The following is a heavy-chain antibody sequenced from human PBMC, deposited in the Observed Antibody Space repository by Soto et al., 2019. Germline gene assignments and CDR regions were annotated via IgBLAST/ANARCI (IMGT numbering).Heavy chain of an antibody. CDR3: ARRWGRTSDY. Sequence: QVQLQESGPGLVKPSETLSLTCTVSGGSISSYYWSWIRQPPGQGLGWIGYIYYSGSTNYNRSLRSRVTISVDTSRNQFSLKLSAVTAADTGMYYCARRWGRTSDYWGQGTLVTVSS. CDR1: GGSISSYY. CDR2: IYYSGST. J-gene: IGHJ4*02. D-gene: IGHD7-27*01. V-gene: IGHV4-59*08.